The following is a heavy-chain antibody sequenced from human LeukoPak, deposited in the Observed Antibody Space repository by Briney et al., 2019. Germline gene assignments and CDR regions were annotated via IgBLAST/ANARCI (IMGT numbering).Heavy chain of an antibody. Sequence: EASVKVSCKASGYTFDVYYIHWVRRAPGKGLEWMGGFDPEDGETIYAQKFQGRVTMTEDTSTDTAYMGLSSLRSEDTAVYYCATGVVQLELALDYWGQGTLVTVSS. CDR2: FDPEDGET. J-gene: IGHJ4*02. D-gene: IGHD1-1*01. CDR3: ATGVVQLELALDY. CDR1: GYTFDVYY. V-gene: IGHV1-24*01.